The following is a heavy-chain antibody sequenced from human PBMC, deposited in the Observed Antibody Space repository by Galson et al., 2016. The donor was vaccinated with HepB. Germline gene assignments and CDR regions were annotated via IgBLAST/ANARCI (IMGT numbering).Heavy chain of an antibody. Sequence: SVKVSCKASGYTFGLYDINWVRQAPGQGLEWMGWMNPRSGNTGYAQRFRGRLNMTRDNAVTTAYMELTGLRSEDTALYYCARLHCRGTTCYANFDFWGQGTPITVSS. CDR2: MNPRSGNT. J-gene: IGHJ4*02. D-gene: IGHD2-2*01. V-gene: IGHV1-8*01. CDR3: ARLHCRGTTCYANFDF. CDR1: GYTFGLYD.